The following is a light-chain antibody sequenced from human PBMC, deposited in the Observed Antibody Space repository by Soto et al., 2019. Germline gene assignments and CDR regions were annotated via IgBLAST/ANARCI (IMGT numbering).Light chain of an antibody. CDR3: QQTSI. CDR1: QSVSNNH. CDR2: GAS. Sequence: EIVLTQSPGTLSLSPGERATLSCRASQSVSNNHLAWYQQKPGQAPRLLIYGASSSATGIPGRFSGSGSWTDFTLTISRLDPEDFSVYYCQQTSIFGPGTKVDIK. J-gene: IGKJ3*01. V-gene: IGKV3-20*01.